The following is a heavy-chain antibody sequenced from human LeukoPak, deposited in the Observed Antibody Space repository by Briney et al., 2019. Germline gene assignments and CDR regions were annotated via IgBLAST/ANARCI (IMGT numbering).Heavy chain of an antibody. V-gene: IGHV3-53*01. Sequence: GGSQRLSCAASGFTFSSYWMHWVRQAPGKGLEWVSVLYSDGTTYYADSVKGRFTISRDNSKNTLHLEMNNLKAEDTAVYFCARAAYDSNGYTANHDYWGQGTLVTVSS. J-gene: IGHJ4*02. CDR2: LYSDGTT. CDR1: GFTFSSYW. CDR3: ARAAYDSNGYTANHDY. D-gene: IGHD3-22*01.